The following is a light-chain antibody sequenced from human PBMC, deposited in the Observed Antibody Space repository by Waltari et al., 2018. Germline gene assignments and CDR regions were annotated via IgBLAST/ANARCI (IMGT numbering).Light chain of an antibody. CDR3: QQYYSTPYT. Sequence: DIVMTQSPHSLPVSLGERATIHCKSSQSVLYSSNNKNYLAWYQQKPGQPPKLLIYWASTRESGVPDRFSGSGSGTDFTLTISSLQAEDVAVYYCQQYYSTPYTFGQGTKLEIK. CDR2: WAS. J-gene: IGKJ2*01. CDR1: QSVLYSSNNKNY. V-gene: IGKV4-1*01.